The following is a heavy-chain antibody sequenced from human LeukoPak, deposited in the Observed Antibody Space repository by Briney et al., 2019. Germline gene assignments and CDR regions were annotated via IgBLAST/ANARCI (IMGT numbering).Heavy chain of an antibody. J-gene: IGHJ6*03. CDR1: GYSISSGYY. CDR2: IYHSGST. Sequence: PSETLSLTCTVSGYSISSGYYWGWIRQPPGKGLEWIGSIYHSGSTYYNPSLKSRVTISVDTSKNQFSLKLSSVTAADTAVYYCARVPGGYSYGSGYYYYYMDVWGKGTTVTVSS. D-gene: IGHD5-18*01. CDR3: ARVPGGYSYGSGYYYYYMDV. V-gene: IGHV4-38-2*02.